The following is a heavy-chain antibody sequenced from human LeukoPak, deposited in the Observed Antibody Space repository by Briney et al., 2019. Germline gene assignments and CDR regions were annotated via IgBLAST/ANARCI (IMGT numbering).Heavy chain of an antibody. V-gene: IGHV7-4-1*02. CDR3: ARDPNPYYDSSGYYGDY. J-gene: IGHJ4*02. CDR2: INTNTGNP. CDR1: GYTFTNYA. Sequence: ASVKVSCKASGYTFTNYAMNWVRQAPGQGLEWMGWINTNTGNPTYAQGFTGRVVFSLDTSVSTAYLHISSLKAEDTAVYYCARDPNPYYDSSGYYGDYWGQGTLVTVSS. D-gene: IGHD3-22*01.